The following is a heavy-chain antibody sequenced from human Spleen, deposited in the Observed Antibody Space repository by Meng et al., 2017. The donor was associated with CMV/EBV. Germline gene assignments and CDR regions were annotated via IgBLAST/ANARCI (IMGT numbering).Heavy chain of an antibody. CDR2: ITSGSHNM. J-gene: IGHJ4*02. CDR1: GVTFSSYA. V-gene: IGHV3-21*01. CDR3: ARDSADSNGYHWAYFAY. D-gene: IGHD3-22*01. Sequence: GESLKISCADSGVTFSSYAMNWVRQAPGKGLEWVSSITSGSHNMYYADSVKGRFTISRDNAKNSLYLQMNSLRADDTAVYYCARDSADSNGYHWAYFAYWGQGTVVTVSS.